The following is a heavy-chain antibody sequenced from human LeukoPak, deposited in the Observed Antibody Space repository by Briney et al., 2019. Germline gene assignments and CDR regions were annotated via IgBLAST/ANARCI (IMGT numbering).Heavy chain of an antibody. CDR2: FDPEDGET. D-gene: IGHD2-15*01. CDR1: GYTLTELS. Sequence: GASVKVSCKVSGYTLTELSMHWVRQAPGKGLEWMGGFDPEDGETIYAQKFQGRVTMTEDTSTDTAYMELSSLRSEDTAVYYCAPNIKGYCSGGSCPLMTNWFDSWGQGTLVTVSS. CDR3: APNIKGYCSGGSCPLMTNWFDS. J-gene: IGHJ5*01. V-gene: IGHV1-24*01.